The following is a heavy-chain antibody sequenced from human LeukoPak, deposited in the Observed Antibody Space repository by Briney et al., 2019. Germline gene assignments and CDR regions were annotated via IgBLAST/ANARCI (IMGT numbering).Heavy chain of an antibody. J-gene: IGHJ4*02. CDR2: IYYSGST. CDR3: ARAHRDGDLPPMVYY. D-gene: IGHD4-17*01. Sequence: SETLSLTCTVSGGSISSGDYYWSWIRQPPGKGLEWIEYIYYSGSTYYNPSLKSRVTISVDTSKNQFSLKLSSVTAADTAVYYCARAHRDGDLPPMVYYWGQGTLVTVSS. CDR1: GGSISSGDYY. V-gene: IGHV4-30-4*01.